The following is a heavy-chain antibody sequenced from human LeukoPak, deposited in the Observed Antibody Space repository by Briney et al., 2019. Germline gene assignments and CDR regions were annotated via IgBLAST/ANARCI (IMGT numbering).Heavy chain of an antibody. CDR3: ARDTLGYCSGGSCSGRD. CDR1: GFTFRSYA. J-gene: IGHJ4*02. Sequence: PGGSLRLSCAASGFTFRSYAIHWVRQAPGKGLEWVSSIANDNSYIYYADSVEGRFTISRDNAKNSVFLQMNSLRADDTAVYYCARDTLGYCSGGSCSGRDWGQGTLVMVSS. V-gene: IGHV3-21*01. CDR2: IANDNSYI. D-gene: IGHD2-15*01.